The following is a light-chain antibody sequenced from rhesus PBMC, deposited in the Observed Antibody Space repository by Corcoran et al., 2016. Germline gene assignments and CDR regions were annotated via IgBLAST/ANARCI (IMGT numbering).Light chain of an antibody. J-gene: IGKJ1*01. CDR3: QQHNSDPRT. Sequence: DIQMTQSPSSLSASVGDTVTITCRASQGISNYLAWYQQKPGKAPKTLIYYASNLESGVQSRFSGSGAWTDFPLTISSLQPEDFATYYCQQHNSDPRTFGQGTKVEIK. CDR1: QGISNY. CDR2: YAS. V-gene: IGKV1S14*01.